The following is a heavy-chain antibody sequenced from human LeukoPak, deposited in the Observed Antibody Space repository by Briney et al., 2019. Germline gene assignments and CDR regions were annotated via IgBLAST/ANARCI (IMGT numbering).Heavy chain of an antibody. Sequence: PSETLSLTCTVSGGSIGSNSYYWGWIRQPPGKGLEWIGEINHSGSTNYNPSLKSRVTISVDTSKNQFSLKLSSVTAADTAVYYCASEQKSSGYYYRNAFDIWGQGTMVTVSS. CDR3: ASEQKSSGYYYRNAFDI. V-gene: IGHV4-39*07. CDR1: GGSIGSNSYY. CDR2: INHSGST. J-gene: IGHJ3*02. D-gene: IGHD3-22*01.